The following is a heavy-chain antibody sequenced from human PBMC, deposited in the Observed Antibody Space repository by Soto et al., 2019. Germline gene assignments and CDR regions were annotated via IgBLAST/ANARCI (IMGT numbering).Heavy chain of an antibody. CDR3: ARGGRGKYGMDV. CDR1: GGSFSGYY. CDR2: INHSGST. D-gene: IGHD3-10*01. V-gene: IGHV4-34*01. J-gene: IGHJ6*02. Sequence: PSETLSLTCAVYGGSFSGYYWSWIRQPPGKGLEWIGEINHSGSTNYNPSLKSRVTISVDTSKNQFSLKLSSVTAADTAVYYCARGGRGKYGMDVWGQGTTVTVSS.